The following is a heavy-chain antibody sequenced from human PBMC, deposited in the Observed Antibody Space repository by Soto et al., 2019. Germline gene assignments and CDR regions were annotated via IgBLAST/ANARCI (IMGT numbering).Heavy chain of an antibody. J-gene: IGHJ4*02. Sequence: PSETLSLTCAVYGGSLSGNYWTWIRQLPGKGLEWIGEINHSGSTHYNPSLKSRVTISVDTSKNQFSLNLSSVTAADTAVYYCARDSGVGAYDYWGQGTVVTVSS. CDR2: INHSGST. V-gene: IGHV4-34*01. D-gene: IGHD1-26*01. CDR1: GGSLSGNY. CDR3: ARDSGVGAYDY.